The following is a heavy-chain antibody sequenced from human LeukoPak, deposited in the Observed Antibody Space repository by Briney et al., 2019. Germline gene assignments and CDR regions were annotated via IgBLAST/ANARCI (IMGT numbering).Heavy chain of an antibody. Sequence: GGSLRLSCAASGFTFSSYSMNWVRQAPGKGLEWVSYISSSSSTIYYADSVKGRFTISRDNAQNSLYLQMNSLRDEDTAVYYCARDPRYSYELPLDYWGQGTLVTVSS. CDR2: ISSSSSTI. CDR1: GFTFSSYS. V-gene: IGHV3-48*02. J-gene: IGHJ4*02. D-gene: IGHD5-18*01. CDR3: ARDPRYSYELPLDY.